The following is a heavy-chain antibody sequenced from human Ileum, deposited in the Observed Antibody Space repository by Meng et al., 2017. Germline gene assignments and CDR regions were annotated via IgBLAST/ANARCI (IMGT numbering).Heavy chain of an antibody. CDR3: ATTMVRGVSGGYFDY. J-gene: IGHJ4*02. Sequence: VQVRGACPGMGKPSGTWPRTCAVSGGSISISNWWSWGRQPPGKGLEWIGEIYHSGSTNYNPSLKSRVTISVDKSKNQFSLKLSSVTAADTAVYYCATTMVRGVSGGYFDYWGQGTLVTSPQ. CDR1: GGSISISNW. D-gene: IGHD3-10*01. V-gene: IGHV4-4*02. CDR2: IYHSGST.